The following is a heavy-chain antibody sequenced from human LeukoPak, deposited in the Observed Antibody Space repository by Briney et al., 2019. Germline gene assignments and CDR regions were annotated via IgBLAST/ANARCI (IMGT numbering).Heavy chain of an antibody. CDR3: ARSDYFHN. D-gene: IGHD3-16*01. CDR2: NKYDGTTK. Sequence: PGGSLRLSCEASGFSLSGSSMHWVRQAPGKGLMWVSQNKYDGTTKNYADSVRGRFTISRDNAKNTLYLHMNDLRAEDTAVYYCARSDYFHNWGQGTVVVVST. CDR1: GFSLSGSS. V-gene: IGHV3-74*01. J-gene: IGHJ3*02.